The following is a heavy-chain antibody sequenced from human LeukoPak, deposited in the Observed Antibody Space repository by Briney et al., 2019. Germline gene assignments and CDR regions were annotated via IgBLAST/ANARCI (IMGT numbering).Heavy chain of an antibody. V-gene: IGHV3-53*01. CDR1: GFTVSSNY. D-gene: IGHD3-10*01. Sequence: GSLRLSCAASGFTVSSNYMSWDRQAPGQGLEWVSVIYSGGTTYYADSVKGRFTISRDNSKSTLYIQMNSLRAEDTAVYYCARAKPKNMVRGLIMRRESRYYFDYWGQGTLVTVSS. CDR2: IYSGGTT. CDR3: ARAKPKNMVRGLIMRRESRYYFDY. J-gene: IGHJ4*02.